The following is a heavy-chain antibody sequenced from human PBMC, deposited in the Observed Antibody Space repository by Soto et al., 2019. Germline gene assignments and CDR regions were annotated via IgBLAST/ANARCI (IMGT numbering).Heavy chain of an antibody. J-gene: IGHJ4*02. CDR2: INHSGST. Sequence: KASETLSLTCAVYGGSFSGYYWSWIRQPPGKGLEWIGEINHSGSTNYNPSLKSRVTISVDTSKNQFSLKLSSVTAADTAVYYCAMISSSSGFGYWGQGTLVTVYS. D-gene: IGHD6-6*01. CDR3: AMISSSSGFGY. CDR1: GGSFSGYY. V-gene: IGHV4-34*01.